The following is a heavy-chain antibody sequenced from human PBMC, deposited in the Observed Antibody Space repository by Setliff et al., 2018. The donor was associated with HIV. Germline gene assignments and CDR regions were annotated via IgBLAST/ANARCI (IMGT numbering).Heavy chain of an antibody. CDR2: INAGSGNT. CDR1: GYTFTSYA. CDR3: ARTVNDYGDYYFDY. Sequence: ASVKVSCKASGYTFTSYAMHWVRQAPGQRLEWMGWINAGSGNTKYSQNFQGRVTFSRDTSASTAYMELSSLISEEKAVYYCARTVNDYGDYYFDYWGQGTLVTVSS. D-gene: IGHD4-17*01. J-gene: IGHJ4*02. V-gene: IGHV1-3*01.